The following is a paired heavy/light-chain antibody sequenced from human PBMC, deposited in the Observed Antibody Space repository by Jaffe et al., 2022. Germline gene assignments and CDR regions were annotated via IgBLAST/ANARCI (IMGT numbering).Heavy chain of an antibody. J-gene: IGHJ4*02. Sequence: EVQLLESGGGLAQPGGSLRLSCRASEFIFASYAMSWVRQAPGKGLEWVSGISGDGDITYYADSVKGRFSISRDNSRNTLYLQMNSLRAEDTAIYYCAKDARHLRDLLSWGPPGHYFDNWGQGALVTVSS. CDR2: ISGDGDIT. D-gene: IGHD3-10*01. CDR1: EFIFASYA. CDR3: AKDARHLRDLLSWGPPGHYFDN. V-gene: IGHV3-23*01.
Light chain of an antibody. J-gene: IGKJ4*01. CDR1: QSVGKN. CDR2: GAS. Sequence: EMVMTQSPATLSVSPGERATLSCRASQSVGKNLAWYQQKRGQTPRLLIYGASTRATGIPARFSGSGSGTEFTLTISSLQSEDFAVYYCQQYNNWPLFFGGGTKVEIK. V-gene: IGKV3-15*01. CDR3: QQYNNWPLF.